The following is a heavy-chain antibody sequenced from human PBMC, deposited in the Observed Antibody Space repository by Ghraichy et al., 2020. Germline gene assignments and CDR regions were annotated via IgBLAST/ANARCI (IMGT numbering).Heavy chain of an antibody. Sequence: SGPTLVKPTETLTLTCTVSGFSLSNARMGVSWIRQPPGKALEWLAHIFSNDEKSYSTSLKSRPTISKDTSKRQVVLTMTNIDPVDTATYYCARIGYYYDSSGYSSYFDYWGQGTLVTVSS. CDR3: ARIGYYYDSSGYSSYFDY. D-gene: IGHD3-22*01. CDR2: IFSNDEK. J-gene: IGHJ4*02. CDR1: GFSLSNARMG. V-gene: IGHV2-26*01.